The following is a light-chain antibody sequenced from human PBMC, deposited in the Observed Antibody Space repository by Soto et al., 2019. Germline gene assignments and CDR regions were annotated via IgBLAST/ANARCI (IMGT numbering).Light chain of an antibody. Sequence: DIQMTRSPSSLCASVGGILAIACLASQSISYYVNWYEQKQGKAPKLLISAASSVQSGVPSRFSGTGYGTHFTLTISSLHPEDFATYYCQQSYSVPPTFGPGTKVDIK. CDR3: QQSYSVPPT. V-gene: IGKV1-39*01. J-gene: IGKJ3*01. CDR1: QSISYY. CDR2: AAS.